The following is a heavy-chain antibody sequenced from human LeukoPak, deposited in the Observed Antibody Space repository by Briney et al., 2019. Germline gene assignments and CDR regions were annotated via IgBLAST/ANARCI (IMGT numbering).Heavy chain of an antibody. J-gene: IGHJ4*02. CDR3: ARVADGYSYFDY. CDR2: IHYNGIT. Sequence: SETLSLTCTVYGSMYNYYWSWIRQPPGKGLEWIGYIHYNGITNYNPSLKSRVTISVDTSKNQFSLKLSSVTAADTAVYYCARVADGYSYFDYWGQGTLVTVSS. D-gene: IGHD5-18*01. V-gene: IGHV4-59*01. CDR1: GSMYNYY.